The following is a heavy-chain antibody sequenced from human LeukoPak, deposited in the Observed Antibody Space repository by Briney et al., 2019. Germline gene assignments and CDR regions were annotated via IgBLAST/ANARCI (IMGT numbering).Heavy chain of an antibody. Sequence: NASETLSLTCTVSGGSISSSSYYWGWIRQPPGKGLVWIGSIYYSGSTYYNPSLKSRVTISVDTSKNQFSLKLSSVTAADTAVYYCARPPARDGKMGFDYWGQGTLVTVSS. CDR2: IYYSGST. J-gene: IGHJ4*02. V-gene: IGHV4-39*01. D-gene: IGHD5-24*01. CDR3: ARPPARDGKMGFDY. CDR1: GGSISSSSYY.